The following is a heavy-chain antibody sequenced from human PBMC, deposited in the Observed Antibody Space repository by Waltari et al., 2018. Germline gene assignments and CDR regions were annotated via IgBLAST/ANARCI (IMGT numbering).Heavy chain of an antibody. CDR3: AKAPYGDYNYYYYGMDV. CDR2: ISGSGGST. J-gene: IGHJ6*02. CDR1: GFTFSSYA. V-gene: IGHV3-23*01. Sequence: EVQLLESGGGLVQPGGSLRLSCAASGFTFSSYAMSWVRQAPGKGLEWVSGISGSGGSTDNADSVKGRFTISRDNSKNTLYLQMNSLRAEDTAVYYCAKAPYGDYNYYYYGMDVWGQGTTVTVSS. D-gene: IGHD4-17*01.